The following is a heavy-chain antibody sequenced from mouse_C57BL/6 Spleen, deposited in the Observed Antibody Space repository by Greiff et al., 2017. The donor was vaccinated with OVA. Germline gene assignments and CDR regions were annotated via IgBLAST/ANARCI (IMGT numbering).Heavy chain of an antibody. J-gene: IGHJ2*01. V-gene: IGHV3-6*01. Sequence: VQLKESGPGLVKPSQSLSLTCSVTGYSITSGYYWNWIRQFPGNKLEWMGYISYDGSNNYNPSLKNRISITRDTSKNQFFLKLSSVTTEDTATYCCARGGAVVGDYWGQGTTLTVSS. CDR3: ARGGAVVGDY. CDR1: GYSITSGYY. D-gene: IGHD1-1*01. CDR2: ISYDGSN.